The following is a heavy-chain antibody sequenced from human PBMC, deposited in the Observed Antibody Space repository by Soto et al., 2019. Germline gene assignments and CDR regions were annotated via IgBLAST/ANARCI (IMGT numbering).Heavy chain of an antibody. CDR1: GFTFSSYW. J-gene: IGHJ5*02. V-gene: IGHV3-7*01. CDR2: IKQDGSEK. CDR3: ARSIAARLNWFDP. Sequence: EVQLVESGGGLVQPGGSLRLSCAASGFTFSSYWMSWVRQAPGKGLERGANIKQDGSEKYYVDSVKGRFTISRDNAKNSLYLQMNSLRAEDTAVYYCARSIAARLNWFDPWGQGTLVTVSS. D-gene: IGHD6-6*01.